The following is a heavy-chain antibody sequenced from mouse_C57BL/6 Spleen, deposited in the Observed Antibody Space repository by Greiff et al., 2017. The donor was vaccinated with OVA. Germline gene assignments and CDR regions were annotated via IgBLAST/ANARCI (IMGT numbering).Heavy chain of an antibody. Sequence: QVQLKQPGAELVKPGASVKVSCKASGYTFTSYWMHWVKQRPGQGLEWIGRIHPSDSDTNYNQKFKGKATLTVDKSSSTAYMQLSSLTSEDSAVYYCAILPITTVVAYDYWGQGTTLTVSS. CDR1: GYTFTSYW. CDR2: IHPSDSDT. V-gene: IGHV1-74*01. D-gene: IGHD1-1*01. J-gene: IGHJ2*01. CDR3: AILPITTVVAYDY.